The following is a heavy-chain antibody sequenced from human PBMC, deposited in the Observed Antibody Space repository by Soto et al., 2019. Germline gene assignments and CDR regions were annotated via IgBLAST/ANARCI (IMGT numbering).Heavy chain of an antibody. D-gene: IGHD3-10*01. V-gene: IGHV4-61*01. Sequence: QVQLQESGPGLVKPSETLSLTCSVSGGSVNSGNYYWSWIRQPPGKGLEWIGYIYYSGSTNYNPSLKSRVPISLDTSKTQSSLSLNSVTAADTAVYYCARVGVTMIRGADYWGQGTLVTVSS. J-gene: IGHJ4*02. CDR1: GGSVNSGNYY. CDR3: ARVGVTMIRGADY. CDR2: IYYSGST.